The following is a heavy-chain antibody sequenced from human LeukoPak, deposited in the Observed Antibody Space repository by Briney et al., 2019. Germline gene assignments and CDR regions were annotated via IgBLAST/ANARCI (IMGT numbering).Heavy chain of an antibody. Sequence: PSETLSLTCAVSGGSISSGGYSWSWIRQPPGKGLEWIGYIYHSGSTYYNPSLKSRVTISVDRSKNQFSLKLSSVTAADTAVYYCSLSRDGFLFDPWGQGTLVTVSS. V-gene: IGHV4-30-2*01. CDR2: IYHSGST. CDR3: SLSRDGFLFDP. D-gene: IGHD2/OR15-2a*01. CDR1: GGSISSGGYS. J-gene: IGHJ5*02.